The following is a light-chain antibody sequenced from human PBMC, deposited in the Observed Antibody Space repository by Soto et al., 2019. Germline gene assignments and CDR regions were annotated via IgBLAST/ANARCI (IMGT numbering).Light chain of an antibody. CDR1: QGISSY. CDR2: AAS. Sequence: ILITQSPSSLSASTGDRVTITCRASQGISSYLAWYQQKPGKAPKLLIYAASSLQSGVPSRFSGSGSGTKFTLTIASLQPDDFATYYCLLDFSYFWAFGQGSKVDI. V-gene: IGKV1-8*01. CDR3: LLDFSYFWA. J-gene: IGKJ1*01.